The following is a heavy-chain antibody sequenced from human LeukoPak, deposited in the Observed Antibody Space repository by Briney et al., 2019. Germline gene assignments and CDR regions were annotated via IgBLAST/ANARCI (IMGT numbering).Heavy chain of an antibody. CDR3: ARWGGSYNKNWFDP. D-gene: IGHD1-26*01. CDR1: GYSFNNYW. CDR2: IYPGDSDT. J-gene: IGHJ5*02. V-gene: IGHV5-51*01. Sequence: GESLQISCQGSGYSFNNYWIGWVRQMPGKGLEWMGIIYPGDSDTRYSPSFQGQVIMSADKSISTAYLQWNSLKASDTAMYYCARWGGSYNKNWFDPWGQGTLVTVSS.